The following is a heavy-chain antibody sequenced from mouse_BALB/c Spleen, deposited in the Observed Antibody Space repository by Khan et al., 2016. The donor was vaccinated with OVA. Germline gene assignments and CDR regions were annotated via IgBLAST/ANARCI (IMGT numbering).Heavy chain of an antibody. Sequence: EVQLQESGPGLVKPSQSLSLTCTVTGYSITSDYAWNWIRQFPGNKVEWMGYISYSGSTSYNPSLKSRISITRDTSKNQFFLQLNSVTTEDTATYYCARGRGNMDYWSQGTSVTVSS. CDR2: ISYSGST. V-gene: IGHV3-2*02. CDR1: GYSITSDYA. J-gene: IGHJ4*01. D-gene: IGHD2-1*01. CDR3: ARGRGNMDY.